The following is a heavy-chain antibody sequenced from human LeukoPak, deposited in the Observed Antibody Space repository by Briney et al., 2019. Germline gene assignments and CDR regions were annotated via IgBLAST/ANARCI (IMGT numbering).Heavy chain of an antibody. V-gene: IGHV3-49*03. Sequence: GGSLRLSCTGSGFTFGDYAMSWFRQAPGKGLEWVGFIRTKAYGGTTEYAASVKGRITISRDESKSIVYLQMNSLKTEDTAVYYCSLGGSGWPLDYWSPGTLVTVSS. CDR2: IRTKAYGGTT. D-gene: IGHD6-19*01. J-gene: IGHJ4*02. CDR3: SLGGSGWPLDY. CDR1: GFTFGDYA.